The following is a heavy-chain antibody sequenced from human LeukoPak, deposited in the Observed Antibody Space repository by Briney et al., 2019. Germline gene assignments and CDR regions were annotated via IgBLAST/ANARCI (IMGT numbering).Heavy chain of an antibody. CDR3: AKVQDYDILTGYYIAGGKFDY. CDR2: ISGSGGST. V-gene: IGHV3-23*01. Sequence: GGSLRLSCAASGFTFSTYAMSWVRQAPGKGLEWVSTISGSGGSTYYADSVKGRFTISRDNSKNTLYLQMNSLRAEDTAMYYCAKVQDYDILTGYYIAGGKFDYWGQGTLVTVSP. J-gene: IGHJ4*02. CDR1: GFTFSTYA. D-gene: IGHD3-9*01.